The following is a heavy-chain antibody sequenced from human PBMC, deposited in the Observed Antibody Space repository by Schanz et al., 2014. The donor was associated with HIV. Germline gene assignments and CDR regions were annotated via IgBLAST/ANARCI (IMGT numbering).Heavy chain of an antibody. D-gene: IGHD3-22*01. Sequence: VQLVESGGGVVQPGRSLRVSCAASGFTFNSYGMHWVRQAPGKGLEWVAAIWYDGSNKIYADSVKGRFTISRDNSKNTVYLQLKSLRVEDTAVYYCAKDRNQYDSRYIGKGNYYYYYGMDVWGQGTTVTVSS. CDR2: IWYDGSNK. J-gene: IGHJ6*02. CDR1: GFTFNSYG. V-gene: IGHV3-33*06. CDR3: AKDRNQYDSRYIGKGNYYYYYGMDV.